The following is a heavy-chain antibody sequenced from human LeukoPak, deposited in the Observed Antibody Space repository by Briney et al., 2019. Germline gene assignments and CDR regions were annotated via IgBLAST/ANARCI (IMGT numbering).Heavy chain of an antibody. V-gene: IGHV4-39*01. CDR1: GGSISSSSYY. J-gene: IGHJ4*02. Sequence: PSETLSLTCTVSGGSISSSSYYWGWIRQPPGKGLEWIGSIYYSGSTYYNPSLKSRVTISVDTSKNQFSLKLSSVTAADTAVYYCARQGRIGSYYAQDCWGQGTLVTVSS. CDR2: IYYSGST. CDR3: ARQGRIGSYYAQDC. D-gene: IGHD1-26*01.